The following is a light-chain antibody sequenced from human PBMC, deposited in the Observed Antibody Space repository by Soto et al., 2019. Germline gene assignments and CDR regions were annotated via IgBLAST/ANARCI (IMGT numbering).Light chain of an antibody. CDR3: VLYMGSGISV. Sequence: QAVVTQEPSFSVSPGGTVTLTCGLSSGSVSTSYYPSWYQQTPGQAPRRLIYSTNTRSSGVPDRFSGSILGKKAALAITGAQADDESDYYCVLYMGSGISVFGGGTKLTVL. J-gene: IGLJ3*02. V-gene: IGLV8-61*01. CDR2: STN. CDR1: SGSVSTSYY.